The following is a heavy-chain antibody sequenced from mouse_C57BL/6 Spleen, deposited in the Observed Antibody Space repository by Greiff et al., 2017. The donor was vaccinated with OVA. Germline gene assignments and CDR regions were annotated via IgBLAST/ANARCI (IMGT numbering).Heavy chain of an antibody. CDR2: IHPNSGST. J-gene: IGHJ4*01. CDR1: GYTFTSYW. D-gene: IGHD2-4*01. CDR3: ARWDYDVGGYAMDY. V-gene: IGHV1-64*01. Sequence: QVQLKQPGAELVKPGASVKLSCKASGYTFTSYWMHWVKQRPGQGLEWIGMIHPNSGSTNYNEKFKSKATLTVDKSSSTAYMQLSSLTSEDSAVYYCARWDYDVGGYAMDYWGQGTSVTVSS.